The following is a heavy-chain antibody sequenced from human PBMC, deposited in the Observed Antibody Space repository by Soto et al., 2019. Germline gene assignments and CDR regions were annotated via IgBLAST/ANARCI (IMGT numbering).Heavy chain of an antibody. J-gene: IGHJ6*02. CDR3: ATQGFYRMGV. Sequence: SETLSLTCAVSGDSITGDTWWSWVRQPPGKGMEWIGEIHHSGASNYNPYLKSRVTISVDKSKNQLSLKLNSETAADTAMFYCATQGFYRMGVWGRGTTV. V-gene: IGHV4-4*02. CDR2: IHHSGAS. CDR1: GDSITGDTW.